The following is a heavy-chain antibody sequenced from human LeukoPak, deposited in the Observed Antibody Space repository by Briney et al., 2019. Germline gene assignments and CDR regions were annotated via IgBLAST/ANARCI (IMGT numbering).Heavy chain of an antibody. D-gene: IGHD6-6*01. Sequence: ASVKVSCKASGYTFTSYDINWVRQATGQGLEWMGWMNPNSGNTGYAQKFQGRVTTTRNTSISTAYMELSSLRSEDTAVYYCARERGSSSSFDYWGQGTLVTVSS. J-gene: IGHJ4*02. CDR3: ARERGSSSSFDY. CDR1: GYTFTSYD. CDR2: MNPNSGNT. V-gene: IGHV1-8*01.